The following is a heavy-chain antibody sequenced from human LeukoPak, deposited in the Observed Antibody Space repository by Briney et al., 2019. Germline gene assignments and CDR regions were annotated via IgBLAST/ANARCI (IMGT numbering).Heavy chain of an antibody. CDR1: GYSFTSYW. V-gene: IGHV5-51*01. D-gene: IGHD5-12*01. CDR3: ARHDTDSGYLLSR. J-gene: IGHJ4*02. Sequence: GESLKISCKGSGYSFTSYWIGWVRQVPGKGLEWMGIIYPGDSDTRYSPSFQGQVTISADKSISTAYLQWSSLKASDTAMYYCARHDTDSGYLLSRWGQGTLVTVSS. CDR2: IYPGDSDT.